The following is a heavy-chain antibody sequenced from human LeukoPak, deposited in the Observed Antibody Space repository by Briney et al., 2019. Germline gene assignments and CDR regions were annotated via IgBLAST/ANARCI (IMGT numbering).Heavy chain of an antibody. CDR1: GFTFSSYA. V-gene: IGHV3-30-3*01. CDR2: ISYDGSNK. CDR3: ARGYLGGQPLVGDPHDAFDI. J-gene: IGHJ3*02. Sequence: GRSLRLSCAASGFTFSSYAMHWVRQAPGKGLEWVAVISYDGSNKYYADSVKGRFTISRDNSKNTLYLQMNSLRAEDTAVYYCARGYLGGQPLVGDPHDAFDIWGQGTMVTVSS. D-gene: IGHD2-15*01.